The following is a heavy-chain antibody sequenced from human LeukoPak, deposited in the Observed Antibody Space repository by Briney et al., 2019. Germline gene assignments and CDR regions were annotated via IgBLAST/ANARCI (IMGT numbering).Heavy chain of an antibody. CDR2: NSYSGST. J-gene: IGHJ6*03. D-gene: IGHD4/OR15-4a*01. V-gene: IGHV4-59*01. CDR1: GGSISTYY. CDR3: ARVFVWCMDV. Sequence: SETLSLTCTVSGGSISTYYWSWIRQPPGKELEWIGYNSYSGSTNYNPSLKSRVTISVDTSKNQFSLKLSAVTAADTDVYYDARVFVWCMDVWGKGTTVTVSS.